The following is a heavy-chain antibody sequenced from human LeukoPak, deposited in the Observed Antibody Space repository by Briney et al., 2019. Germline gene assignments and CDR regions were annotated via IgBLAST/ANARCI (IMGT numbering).Heavy chain of an antibody. CDR3: ARESVAGNGVDY. D-gene: IGHD6-19*01. Sequence: TPSLTRTVSGGSLSRGGYYWSWIRQHPRKGLEWIGYIYYSGSTSYNPSLKTRVTISVDTSKNQFSLKLSSVTAADTAVYYCARESVAGNGVDYWGQGTLVTVSS. J-gene: IGHJ4*02. CDR1: GGSLSRGGYY. V-gene: IGHV4-31*03. CDR2: IYYSGST.